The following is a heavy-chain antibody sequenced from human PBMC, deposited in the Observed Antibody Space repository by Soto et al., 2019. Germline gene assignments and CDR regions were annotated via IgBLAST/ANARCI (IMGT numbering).Heavy chain of an antibody. CDR1: GFTFAEYT. Sequence: EVQLVESGGVVVQPGGSLRLSCAASGFTFAEYTMHWVRQAPGKGLEWVSLISWDGGSTYYADSVKGRFTISRDNSKNSLFLQMNTLRSEDTALYYCAKDRVDTAMDYYLDYWGQGTLVTVSS. D-gene: IGHD5-18*01. CDR2: ISWDGGST. V-gene: IGHV3-43*01. J-gene: IGHJ4*02. CDR3: AKDRVDTAMDYYLDY.